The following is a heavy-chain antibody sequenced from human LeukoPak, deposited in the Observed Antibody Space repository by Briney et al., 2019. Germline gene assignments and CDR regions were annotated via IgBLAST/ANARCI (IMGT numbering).Heavy chain of an antibody. Sequence: ASVKVSCKASGGTFSSYAISWVRQAPGQGLEWMGGIIPIFGTANYAQKFQGRVTITTDESTSTAYMELSSLRSEDTAVYYCARAVATITGVYYYYYMDVWGKGTTVTVSS. CDR2: IIPIFGTA. CDR3: ARAVATITGVYYYYYMDV. CDR1: GGTFSSYA. J-gene: IGHJ6*03. D-gene: IGHD5-24*01. V-gene: IGHV1-69*05.